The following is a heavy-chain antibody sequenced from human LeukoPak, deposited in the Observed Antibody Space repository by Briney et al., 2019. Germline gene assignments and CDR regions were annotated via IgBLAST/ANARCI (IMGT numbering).Heavy chain of an antibody. CDR2: ISYDGSNT. V-gene: IGHV3-30-3*01. J-gene: IGHJ4*02. CDR3: GRVTITIFGAIDY. D-gene: IGHD3-3*01. CDR1: GFTFSSYA. Sequence: PGGSLRLSCAASGFTFSSYAMHWVRQAPGKGLEWVAVISYDGSNTYYADSVKGRFTISRDNSKNTLYLQMNSLRAEDTAVYYCGRVTITIFGAIDYWGQGTLVTVSS.